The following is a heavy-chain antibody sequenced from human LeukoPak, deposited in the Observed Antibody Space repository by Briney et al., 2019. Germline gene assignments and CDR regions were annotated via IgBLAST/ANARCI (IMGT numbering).Heavy chain of an antibody. D-gene: IGHD6-19*01. V-gene: IGHV4-61*02. CDR2: IYTSGST. Sequence: SETLSLTCTASGGSISSGSYYWSWIRQPAGKGLEWIGRIYTSGSTNYNPSLKSRLTISVDTSKNQFSLKLSSVTAADTAVYYCAGAGVAVASYYYYGMDVWGQGTTVTVSS. CDR3: AGAGVAVASYYYYGMDV. J-gene: IGHJ6*02. CDR1: GGSISSGSYY.